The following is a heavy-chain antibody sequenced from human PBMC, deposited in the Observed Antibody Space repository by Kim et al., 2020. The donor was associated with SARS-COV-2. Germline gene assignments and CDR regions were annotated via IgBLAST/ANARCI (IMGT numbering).Heavy chain of an antibody. J-gene: IGHJ4*02. D-gene: IGHD2-15*01. CDR3: AKDDGGKPDY. Sequence: GGSLRLSCAASGFTFSSYGMHWVRQAPGKGLEWVAVISYDGSNKYYADSVKGRFTISRDNSKNTLYLQMNSLRAEDTAVYYCAKDDGGKPDYWGQGTLVTVSS. CDR1: GFTFSSYG. V-gene: IGHV3-30*18. CDR2: ISYDGSNK.